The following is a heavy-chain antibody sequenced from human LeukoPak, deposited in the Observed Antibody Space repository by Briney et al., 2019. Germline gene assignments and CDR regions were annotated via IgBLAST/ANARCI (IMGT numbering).Heavy chain of an antibody. CDR2: RNPNSGNT. J-gene: IGHJ3*02. CDR3: ARGRYYYETPPEDAFDI. V-gene: IGHV1-8*01. Sequence: ASVKVSCKASGYTFTSYDINWVRQATGQGLEWMGWRNPNSGNTGYAQKYQRRVTMTTNPSISTAYMELSSLRSEDTAVYYCARGRYYYETPPEDAFDIWGQGTMVTVSS. CDR1: GYTFTSYD. D-gene: IGHD3-22*01.